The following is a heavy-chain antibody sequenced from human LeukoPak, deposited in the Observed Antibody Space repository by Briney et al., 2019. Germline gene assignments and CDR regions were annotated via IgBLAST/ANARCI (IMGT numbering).Heavy chain of an antibody. D-gene: IGHD6-19*01. Sequence: GASVKVSCKASGYTFTSYYMHWVRQAPGQGLEWMGWINPNSGGTNYAQKFQGRVTMTRDTSISTAYMELSRLRSDDTAVYYRARDLSSGWEPKSYWGQGTLVTVSS. CDR2: INPNSGGT. CDR1: GYTFTSYY. J-gene: IGHJ4*02. V-gene: IGHV1-2*02. CDR3: ARDLSSGWEPKSY.